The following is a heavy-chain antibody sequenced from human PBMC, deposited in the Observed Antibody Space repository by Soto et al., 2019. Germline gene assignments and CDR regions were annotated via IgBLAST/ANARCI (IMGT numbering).Heavy chain of an antibody. CDR3: AKGVLYPGYYFDY. D-gene: IGHD2-8*01. CDR1: VFTFCSYA. J-gene: IGHJ4*02. CDR2: ICGSGGST. V-gene: IGHV3-23*01. Sequence: TGGSLRLSFAASVFTFCSYAMSWVRQAPGEGLEWGSAICGSGGSTYYADSGKGRVTLSRDKSQNTLYLPMNSLRAEDTGGYLYAKGVLYPGYYFDYWGQGTLVTVSS.